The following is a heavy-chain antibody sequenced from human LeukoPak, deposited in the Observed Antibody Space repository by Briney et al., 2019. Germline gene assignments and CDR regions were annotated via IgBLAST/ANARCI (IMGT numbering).Heavy chain of an antibody. CDR1: GFTFSSYA. J-gene: IGHJ4*02. V-gene: IGHV3-23*01. Sequence: GGPLRLSCAASGFTFSSYAMSWVRQAPGKGLEWVSAISGSGGSTYYADSVKGRFTISRDNSKNTLYLQMNSLRAEDTAVYYCARDNRPPNYYDSSGHPGGYWGQGTLVTVSS. D-gene: IGHD3-22*01. CDR3: ARDNRPPNYYDSSGHPGGY. CDR2: ISGSGGST.